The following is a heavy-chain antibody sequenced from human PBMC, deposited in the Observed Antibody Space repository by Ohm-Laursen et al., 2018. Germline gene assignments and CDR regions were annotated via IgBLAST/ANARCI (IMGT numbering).Heavy chain of an antibody. CDR2: ISWNSGSI. D-gene: IGHD2-21*02. CDR1: GFTFDDYA. Sequence: SLRLSCAASGFTFDDYAMHWVRQAPGKGLEWVSGISWNSGSIGYADSVKGRFTISRDNAKNSLYLQMNSLRAEDTAVYYCAKAEYCGGDCYPGELPQNAFDIWGQGTMVTVSS. CDR3: AKAEYCGGDCYPGELPQNAFDI. J-gene: IGHJ3*02. V-gene: IGHV3-9*01.